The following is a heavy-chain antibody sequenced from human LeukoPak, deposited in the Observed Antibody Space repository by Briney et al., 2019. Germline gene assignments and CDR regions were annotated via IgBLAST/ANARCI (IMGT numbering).Heavy chain of an antibody. J-gene: IGHJ6*03. V-gene: IGHV3-30*02. Sequence: PGGSLRLSCAASGFTFSSYGMHWVRQAPGKGLEWVAFIRYDGSNKYYADSVKGRFNISRDNAKNTLYLHMSSLRAEDSAVYYCARDMGGIVGFYYFYMDVWGKGTTVTVSS. CDR2: IRYDGSNK. CDR3: ARDMGGIVGFYYFYMDV. D-gene: IGHD3-16*02. CDR1: GFTFSSYG.